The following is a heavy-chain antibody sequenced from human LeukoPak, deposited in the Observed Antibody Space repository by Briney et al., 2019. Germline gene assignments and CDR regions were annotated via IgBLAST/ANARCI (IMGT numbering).Heavy chain of an antibody. CDR1: GYPFTDYY. V-gene: IGHV1-2*02. D-gene: IGHD3-10*01. Sequence: GASVKVSCKASGYPFTDYYIHWIRQARGQGLEWMGWTNTNTGDTNYPQKFQGRVTMTTDTSISTAYMGLSRLSSDDTAVYYCATLVRGSNSYYPYWGQGTLVTVSS. CDR2: TNTNTGDT. CDR3: ATLVRGSNSYYPY. J-gene: IGHJ4*02.